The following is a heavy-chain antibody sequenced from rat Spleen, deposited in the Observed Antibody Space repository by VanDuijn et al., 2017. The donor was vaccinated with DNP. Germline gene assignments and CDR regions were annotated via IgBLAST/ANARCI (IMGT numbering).Heavy chain of an antibody. CDR2: ISYDGFRT. CDR1: GFTFSDYA. J-gene: IGHJ3*01. V-gene: IGHV5-7*01. D-gene: IGHD1-5*01. CDR3: ARHEEQPWFAY. Sequence: EVQLVESGGGLVQPGRSLKLSCAASGFTFSDYAMVWVRQAPKKGLGWVATISYDGFRTYHRDSVTGRFTISRDNSKSTLYLQMDSLRSEDTATYYCARHEEQPWFAYWGQGTLVTVSS.